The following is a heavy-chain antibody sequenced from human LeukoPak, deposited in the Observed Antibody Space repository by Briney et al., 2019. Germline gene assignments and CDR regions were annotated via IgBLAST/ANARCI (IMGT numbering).Heavy chain of an antibody. V-gene: IGHV4-38-2*01. CDR1: GYSISSGYY. D-gene: IGHD3-10*01. J-gene: IGHJ6*04. CDR3: AGASGSYGSGSYYYYGMDV. CDR2: IFHSGST. Sequence: SETLSLTCAVSGYSISSGYYWGWIRQLPGKGLEWIGSIFHSGSTYYNPSLKSRVNMSVDTSKNQISLKLSSVTAADTAVYYCAGASGSYGSGSYYYYGMDVWGKGTTVTVSS.